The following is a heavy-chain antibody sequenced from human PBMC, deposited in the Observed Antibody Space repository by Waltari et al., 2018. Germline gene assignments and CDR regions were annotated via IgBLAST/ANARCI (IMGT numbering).Heavy chain of an antibody. CDR1: GFTFSGYA. V-gene: IGHV3-23*01. CDR2: ISGSVGST. CDR3: AKWGGSYWLSPPLSDS. D-gene: IGHD1-26*01. Sequence: EVQLLESGGGLVQPGGSLRLSCAASGFTFSGYAMSWVRQAPGKGLEWVSSISGSVGSTYYADSVKGRFTISRDNSKNTLYLQMNSLRAEDTAVYYCAKWGGSYWLSPPLSDSWGQGTLVTVSS. J-gene: IGHJ5*01.